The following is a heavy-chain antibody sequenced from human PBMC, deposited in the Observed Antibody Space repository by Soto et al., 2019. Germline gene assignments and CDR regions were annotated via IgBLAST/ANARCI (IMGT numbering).Heavy chain of an antibody. CDR1: RFTFSTYW. J-gene: IGHJ4*02. CDR2: IKEDGSEI. D-gene: IGHD2-2*01. V-gene: IGHV3-7*01. Sequence: EVQLVESGGGLVQPGGSLRLSCAASRFTFSTYWMNWVRQAPEKGLEWVANIKEDGSEIYYLDSVKGRFTISRDNAKNSLYLHMSSLRAEDTAVYYCATRVYHFDHWGQGTLVTVSS. CDR3: ATRVYHFDH.